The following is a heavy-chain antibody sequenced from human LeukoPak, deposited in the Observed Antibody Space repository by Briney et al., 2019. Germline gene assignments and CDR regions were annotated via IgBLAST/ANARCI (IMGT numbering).Heavy chain of an antibody. CDR3: ARGSSSNSWYFDY. CDR1: GDSVSSNSAT. J-gene: IGHJ4*02. Sequence: SQTLSLTCAISGDSVSSNSATWTWIRQSPSRGLEWLGRTYYRSKWYNDYAVSVKSRITVNPDTSRNQFSLQLNSVTPEDTAVYYCARGSSSNSWYFDYWGQGTLVTVSS. V-gene: IGHV6-1*01. CDR2: TYYRSKWYN. D-gene: IGHD6-13*01.